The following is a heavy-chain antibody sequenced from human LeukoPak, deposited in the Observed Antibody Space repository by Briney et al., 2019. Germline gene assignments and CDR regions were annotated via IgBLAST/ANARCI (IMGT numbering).Heavy chain of an antibody. CDR3: ARAELRYFDWSNWFDP. CDR2: INHSGST. J-gene: IGHJ5*02. Sequence: SETLSLTCAVYGGSFSGYYWSWIRQPPGKGLEWIGEINHSGSTNYNPSLKSRVTISVDTSKNQFSLKLSSVTAADTAVYYCARAELRYFDWSNWFDPWGQGTLVTVSS. V-gene: IGHV4-34*01. CDR1: GGSFSGYY. D-gene: IGHD3-9*01.